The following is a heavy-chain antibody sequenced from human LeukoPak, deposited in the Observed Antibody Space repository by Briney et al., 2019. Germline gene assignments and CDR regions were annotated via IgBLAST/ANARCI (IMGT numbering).Heavy chain of an antibody. Sequence: SETLSLTCAVYGGSFSGYYWSWIRQPPGKGLEWIGEINHSGSTNYNPSLKSRVTISVDTSKNQFSLKLSSVTAADTAVYYCARGRRRDGCNYGSYYFDYWGQGTLVTVSS. V-gene: IGHV4-34*01. CDR3: ARGRRRDGCNYGSYYFDY. CDR1: GGSFSGYY. CDR2: INHSGST. D-gene: IGHD5-24*01. J-gene: IGHJ4*02.